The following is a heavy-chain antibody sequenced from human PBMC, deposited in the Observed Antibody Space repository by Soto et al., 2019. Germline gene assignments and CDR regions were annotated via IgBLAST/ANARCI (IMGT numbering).Heavy chain of an antibody. Sequence: QVQLQESGPGLVQPWGTLSLTCAVSGDSINNSHWWSWVRQTPGKGLEWIGETYHSGTTNYNPSLKTRVTISIDKSKNQFSLKMNSVTAADTAVYYCAREVNSSPARGPNWLDPWGQGTLVTVSS. D-gene: IGHD6-13*01. CDR1: GDSINNSHW. CDR3: AREVNSSPARGPNWLDP. CDR2: TYHSGTT. J-gene: IGHJ5*02. V-gene: IGHV4-4*02.